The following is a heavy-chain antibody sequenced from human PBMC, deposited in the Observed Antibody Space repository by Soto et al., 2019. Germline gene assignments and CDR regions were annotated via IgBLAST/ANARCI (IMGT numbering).Heavy chain of an antibody. CDR3: AGAGSSWYRNGMDV. J-gene: IGHJ6*02. D-gene: IGHD6-13*01. Sequence: GGSLRLSCAASGFTFSSYGMHWVRQAPGKGLEWVAVIWYDGSNKYYADSVKGRFTISRDNSKNTLYLQMNSLRAEDTAVYYCAGAGSSWYRNGMDVWGQGTTVTVS. CDR2: IWYDGSNK. CDR1: GFTFSSYG. V-gene: IGHV3-33*01.